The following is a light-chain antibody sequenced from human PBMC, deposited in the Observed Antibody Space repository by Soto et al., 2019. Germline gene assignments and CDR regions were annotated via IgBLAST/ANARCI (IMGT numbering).Light chain of an antibody. V-gene: IGLV2-11*01. Sequence: QSALTQPPSVSESPGQSVTISRTGTSSDVGAYNFVSWYQQYPGKAPKLIIFDVSARPSGVPDRFSGSKSGNTASLTFSGLQADDEADYYCCSYAGTYSPVLGGGTQVTVL. CDR2: DVS. CDR1: SSDVGAYNF. J-gene: IGLJ2*01. CDR3: CSYAGTYSPV.